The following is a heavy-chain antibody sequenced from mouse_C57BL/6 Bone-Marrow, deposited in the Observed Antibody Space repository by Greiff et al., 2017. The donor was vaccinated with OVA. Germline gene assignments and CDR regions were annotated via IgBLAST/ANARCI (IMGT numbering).Heavy chain of an antibody. CDR2: IYPRSGNT. J-gene: IGHJ4*01. Sequence: QVQLKASGAELARPGASVKLSCKASGYTFTSYGISWVKQRTGQGLEWIGEIYPRSGNTYYNEKFKGKATLTADKSSSTAYMELRSLTSEDSAVYFCARITTVVAYYYAMDYWGQGTSVTVSS. V-gene: IGHV1-81*01. D-gene: IGHD1-1*01. CDR3: ARITTVVAYYYAMDY. CDR1: GYTFTSYG.